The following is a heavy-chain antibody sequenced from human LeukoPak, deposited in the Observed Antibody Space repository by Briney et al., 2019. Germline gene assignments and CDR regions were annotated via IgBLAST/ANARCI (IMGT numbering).Heavy chain of an antibody. CDR1: GFTFSSYG. CDR2: ISYEGSNK. Sequence: PGRSLRLSCAASGFTFSSYGMHWVRQAPGKGLEWVAVISYEGSNKYYADSVKGRFTISRDNSKNTLYLQMNSLRAEDTAVYYCAKDPCSSGWYGMDVWGKGTTVTVSS. V-gene: IGHV3-30*18. CDR3: AKDPCSSGWYGMDV. D-gene: IGHD6-19*01. J-gene: IGHJ6*04.